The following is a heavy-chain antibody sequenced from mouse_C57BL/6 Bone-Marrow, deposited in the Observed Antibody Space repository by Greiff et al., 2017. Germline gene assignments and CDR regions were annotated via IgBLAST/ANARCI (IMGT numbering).Heavy chain of an antibody. J-gene: IGHJ1*03. CDR3: ARGKIYYYGSSYVSWYFDV. D-gene: IGHD1-1*01. V-gene: IGHV1-7*01. Sequence: QVQLQQSGAELAKPGASVKLSCKASGYTFTSYWMHWVKQRPGQGLEWIGYINPSSGYTKYNQKFKDKATLTAAKSSSTAYMQLSSLTYEDSAVYYCARGKIYYYGSSYVSWYFDVWGTGTTVTVSS. CDR1: GYTFTSYW. CDR2: INPSSGYT.